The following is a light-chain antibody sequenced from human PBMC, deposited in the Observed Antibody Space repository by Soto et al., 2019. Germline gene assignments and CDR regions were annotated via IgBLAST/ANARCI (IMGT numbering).Light chain of an antibody. CDR2: DAS. CDR3: QQRRSWPPTIT. J-gene: IGKJ5*01. V-gene: IGKV3-11*01. CDR1: QSVSSH. Sequence: IMMTQSPSTLSVSPGDRATITCRASQSVSSHLAWYQQKPGQAPKLLIYDASDMESGIPPRFSGSGSGTDFTLTISSLEPEDFAVYYCQQRRSWPPTITFGQGTRLEIK.